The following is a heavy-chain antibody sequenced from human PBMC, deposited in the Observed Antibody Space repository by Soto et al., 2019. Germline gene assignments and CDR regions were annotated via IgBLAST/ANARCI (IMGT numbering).Heavy chain of an antibody. CDR3: ARGGGSYYIAY. J-gene: IGHJ4*02. Sequence: SETLSLTCSVSGGPISSGSYSWSWMRQPPGKRLEWIGYIYHSGTTNYNPSLKSRVTISVDTSKNQFSLKLSSVTAADTAVYYCARGGGSYYIAYWGQGTLVTVSS. D-gene: IGHD1-26*01. CDR2: IYHSGTT. CDR1: GGPISSGSYS. V-gene: IGHV4-61*01.